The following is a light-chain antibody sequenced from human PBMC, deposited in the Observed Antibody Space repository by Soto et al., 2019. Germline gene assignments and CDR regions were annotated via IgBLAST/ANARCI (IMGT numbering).Light chain of an antibody. Sequence: EIVMTXSPATLSVSXXXXXTLSCRASQSVSSNLAWYQQKPGQAPRLLIYGASTRATGIPARFSGSGSGTEFTLTISSLQSEDFAVYYCQQYNNWPPPLTFGGGTKVEI. CDR3: QQYNNWPPPLT. J-gene: IGKJ4*01. CDR2: GAS. V-gene: IGKV3-15*01. CDR1: QSVSSN.